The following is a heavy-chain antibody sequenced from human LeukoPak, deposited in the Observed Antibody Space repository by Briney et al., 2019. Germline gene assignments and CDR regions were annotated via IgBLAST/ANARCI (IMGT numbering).Heavy chain of an antibody. D-gene: IGHD2-15*01. V-gene: IGHV3-74*01. J-gene: IGHJ5*02. CDR3: ARDPRNVGLAP. Sequence: GSLRLSCVASGFSLSGYWMYWVRQAPGKGLLYISRNNGDGSTTNYADVVKGRFTMSRDNVKNTLYLQMNSLRVEDTAVYYCARDPRNVGLAPWGQGTLVTVSS. CDR1: GFSLSGYW. CDR2: NNGDGSTT.